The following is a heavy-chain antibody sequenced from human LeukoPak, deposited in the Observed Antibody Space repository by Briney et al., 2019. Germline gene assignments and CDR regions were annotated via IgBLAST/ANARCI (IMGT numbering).Heavy chain of an antibody. CDR3: ARGVPPAHFDF. Sequence: SETLSLTCTVSGGSIDSYYWTWIRQPPGKGLEWIGFIYYSGSTNYNPSLKSRVTISVDTSKNHFSLTLRSVTAADTAVYYCARGVPPAHFDFWGQGTLVAVSS. J-gene: IGHJ4*02. V-gene: IGHV4-59*01. CDR1: GGSIDSYY. D-gene: IGHD2-2*01. CDR2: IYYSGST.